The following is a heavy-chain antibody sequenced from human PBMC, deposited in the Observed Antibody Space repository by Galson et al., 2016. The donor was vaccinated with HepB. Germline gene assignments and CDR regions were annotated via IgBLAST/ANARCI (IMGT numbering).Heavy chain of an antibody. CDR2: ISDDGSYK. J-gene: IGHJ4*02. Sequence: SLRLSCAASGFTFNFYAMHWVRQAPGKGLEWVAIISDDGSYKDYADSVKGRFTISRDNSKNTLYLQMDSLRPDDTALYYCTKPTRGGSYSFLIESWGQGTLVTVSS. CDR3: TKPTRGGSYSFLIES. V-gene: IGHV3-30*18. CDR1: GFTFNFYA. D-gene: IGHD1-26*01.